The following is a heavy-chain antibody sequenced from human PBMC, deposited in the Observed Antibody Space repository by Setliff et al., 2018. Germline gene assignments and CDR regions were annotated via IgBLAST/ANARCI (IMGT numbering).Heavy chain of an antibody. D-gene: IGHD6-19*01. Sequence: LSLTCNVSGDSMYGYYWSWIRQPPGKGLEWIGYIYKSGTTKYNPYLGSRISMSVDTSKNQFSLNLNYVTTADTAVYYCARDQFSSGWYGAPESYFDRWGQGVLVTVSS. V-gene: IGHV4-59*01. CDR2: IYKSGTT. CDR3: ARDQFSSGWYGAPESYFDR. J-gene: IGHJ4*02. CDR1: GDSMYGYY.